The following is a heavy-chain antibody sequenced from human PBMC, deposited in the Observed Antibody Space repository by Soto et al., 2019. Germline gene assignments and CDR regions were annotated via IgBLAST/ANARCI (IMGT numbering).Heavy chain of an antibody. V-gene: IGHV3-30*18. J-gene: IGHJ4*02. Sequence: ESGGGVVQPGRSLGLSCAASGFTFSSYGMHWVRQAPGKGLEWVAVISYDGSNKYYADSVKGRFTISRDNSKNTLYLQMNSLRAEDTAVYYCAKAGVVGATMNFDYWGQGTLVTVSS. D-gene: IGHD1-26*01. CDR2: ISYDGSNK. CDR1: GFTFSSYG. CDR3: AKAGVVGATMNFDY.